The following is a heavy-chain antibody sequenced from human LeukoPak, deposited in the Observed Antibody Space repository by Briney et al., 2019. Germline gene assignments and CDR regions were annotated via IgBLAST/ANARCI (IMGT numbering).Heavy chain of an antibody. CDR3: ARLQSANHDNGYYTGGFYYMDV. V-gene: IGHV4-59*08. CDR1: GGSMSNNY. CDR2: ISYTGST. D-gene: IGHD4-17*01. Sequence: SETLSLTCSVSGGSMSNNYWGWIRQPPGRGLEWIGYISYTGSTSYTPSLKSRVSIFLETPRNQFSLEVSSVIAADTAVYYCARLQSANHDNGYYTGGFYYMDVWGRGTTVTVSS. J-gene: IGHJ6*03.